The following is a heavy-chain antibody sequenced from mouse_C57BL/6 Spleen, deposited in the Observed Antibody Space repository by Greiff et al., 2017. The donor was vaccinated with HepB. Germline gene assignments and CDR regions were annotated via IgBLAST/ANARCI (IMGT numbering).Heavy chain of an antibody. CDR3: AKGGYLSYAMDY. CDR1: GYTFTSYW. V-gene: IGHV1-64*01. Sequence: QVQLKQSGAELVKPGASVKLSCKASGYTFTSYWMHWVKQRPGQGLEWIGMIHPNSGSTNYNEKFKSKATLTVDKSSSTAYMQLSSLTSEDSAVYYCAKGGYLSYAMDYWGQGTSVTVSS. D-gene: IGHD3-1*01. CDR2: IHPNSGST. J-gene: IGHJ4*01.